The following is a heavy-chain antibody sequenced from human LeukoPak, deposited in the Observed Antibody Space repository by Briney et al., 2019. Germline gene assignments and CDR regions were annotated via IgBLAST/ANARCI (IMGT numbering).Heavy chain of an antibody. Sequence: PGGSLRLSCAASGFTFSDYYMSWIRQAPGKGLEWVSYISSSGSTIYYADSVKGRFTISRDNAKNSLYLQMNSLGAEDTAVYYCARAPDYGDYNDYWGQGTLVTVSS. J-gene: IGHJ4*02. V-gene: IGHV3-11*04. CDR3: ARAPDYGDYNDY. CDR1: GFTFSDYY. D-gene: IGHD4-17*01. CDR2: ISSSGSTI.